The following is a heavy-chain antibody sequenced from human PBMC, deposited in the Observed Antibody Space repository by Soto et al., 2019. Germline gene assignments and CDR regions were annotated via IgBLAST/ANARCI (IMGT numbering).Heavy chain of an antibody. Sequence: GGSLRLSCAASGFTFSSYAMHWVRQAPGKGLEWVAVISYDGSNKYYAASGKGRFTISRDNSKNTLYLQMNSLRAEDTAVYYCARVPGSGSYYYYYGMDVWGQGTTVTVSS. CDR2: ISYDGSNK. CDR1: GFTFSSYA. J-gene: IGHJ6*02. D-gene: IGHD3-10*01. V-gene: IGHV3-30*04. CDR3: ARVPGSGSYYYYYGMDV.